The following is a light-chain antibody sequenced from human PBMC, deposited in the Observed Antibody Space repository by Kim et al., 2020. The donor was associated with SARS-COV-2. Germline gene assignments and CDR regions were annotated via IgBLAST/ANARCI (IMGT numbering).Light chain of an antibody. V-gene: IGLV3-19*01. CDR3: NSRDRSGNRV. J-gene: IGLJ2*01. CDR2: GKN. Sequence: VALGQTVRITCKGDSLRSYYASWYQQKPGQAPVLVIYGKNNRPSGIPDRFSGSSSGNTASLTITGAQAEDEADYYCNSRDRSGNRVFGGGTKLTVL. CDR1: SLRSYY.